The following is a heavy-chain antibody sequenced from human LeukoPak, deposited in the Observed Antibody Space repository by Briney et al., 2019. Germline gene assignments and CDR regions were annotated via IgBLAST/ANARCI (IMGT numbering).Heavy chain of an antibody. CDR1: GYTFTSYY. Sequence: ASVKVSCKASGYTFTSYYIHWVRQAPGQGLEWMGIINPSGGSTSYAQKFQGRVTMTRDTSTSTVYMDLSSLRSEDTAAYYCARGSYGGNSDLDYWGQGTLVTVSS. V-gene: IGHV1-46*01. CDR3: ARGSYGGNSDLDY. CDR2: INPSGGST. D-gene: IGHD4-23*01. J-gene: IGHJ4*02.